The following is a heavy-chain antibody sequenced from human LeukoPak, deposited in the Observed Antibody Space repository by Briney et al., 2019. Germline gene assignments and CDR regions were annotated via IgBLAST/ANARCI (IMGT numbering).Heavy chain of an antibody. V-gene: IGHV3-23*01. CDR3: AKDRYSYYDSSGYYYYDY. CDR2: ISGSGGST. CDR1: GFTFSSYA. D-gene: IGHD3-22*01. Sequence: GGPLRLSCAASGFTFSSYAMSWVRQAPGKGLEWVSAISGSGGSTYYADSVKGRFTISRDNSKNTLYLQMNSLRAEDTAVYYCAKDRYSYYDSSGYYYYDYWGQGTLVTVSS. J-gene: IGHJ4*02.